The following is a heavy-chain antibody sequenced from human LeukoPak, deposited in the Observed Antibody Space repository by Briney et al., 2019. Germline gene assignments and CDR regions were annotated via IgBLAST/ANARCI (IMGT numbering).Heavy chain of an antibody. CDR2: ISYDGSNK. CDR1: GFTFSSYG. J-gene: IGHJ4*02. V-gene: IGHV3-30*18. CDR3: AKDLKSSGWYDY. Sequence: GGSLRLSCAASGFTFSSYGMPWVRQAPGKGLEWVAVISYDGSNKYYADSVKGRFTISRDNSKNTLYLQMNSLRAEDTAAYYCAKDLKSSGWYDYWGEGTLVTVSS. D-gene: IGHD6-19*01.